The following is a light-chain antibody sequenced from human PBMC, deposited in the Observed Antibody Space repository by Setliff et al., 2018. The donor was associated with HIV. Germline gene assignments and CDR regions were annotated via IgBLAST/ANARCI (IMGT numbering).Light chain of an antibody. CDR3: CSYAGRNTFHMI. J-gene: IGLJ2*01. CDR1: NSNIGTYNL. Sequence: QSVLAQPAAVSGSPGQSITISCTGSNSNIGTYNLVSWYQQVPGRAPRLMIFEDNKRPSGVSDRFSGSKSGYKASLTISGLQPGDEADYYCCSYAGRNTFHMIFGGGTKVTVL. CDR2: EDN. V-gene: IGLV2-23*02.